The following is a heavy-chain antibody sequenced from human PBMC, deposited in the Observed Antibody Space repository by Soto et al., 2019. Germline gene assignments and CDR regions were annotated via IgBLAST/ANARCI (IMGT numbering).Heavy chain of an antibody. V-gene: IGHV3-30-3*01. CDR3: ASADCFY. Sequence: QVQLVESGGGVVQPGRSLRLSCAASGFTFSSYAMHWVRQAPGKGLEWVAVISYDGSNKYYADSVKGRFTISRDNSKNTLYVQMNSLRAEDTAVYYCASADCFYSGQGTLVTVSS. CDR2: ISYDGSNK. D-gene: IGHD2-21*01. J-gene: IGHJ4*02. CDR1: GFTFSSYA.